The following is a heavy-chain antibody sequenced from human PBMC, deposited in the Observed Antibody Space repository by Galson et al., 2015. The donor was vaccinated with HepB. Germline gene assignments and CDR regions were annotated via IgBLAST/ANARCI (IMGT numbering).Heavy chain of an antibody. V-gene: IGHV4-39*01. Sequence: TLSLTCTVSGGSINSISYYWGWLRQPPGEGMEWIGSIFYSGSTYYSPSLKSRVTISVDTSKNEFYLKLSSVTAADTAVYYCARRDHAKYFQHWGQGTLVSVSS. CDR1: GGSINSISYY. J-gene: IGHJ1*01. CDR2: IFYSGST. CDR3: ARRDHAKYFQH. D-gene: IGHD2-21*01.